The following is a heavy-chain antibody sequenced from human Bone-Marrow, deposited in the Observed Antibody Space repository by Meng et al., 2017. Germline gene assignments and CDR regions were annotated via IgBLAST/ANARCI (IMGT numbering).Heavy chain of an antibody. CDR3: ATGAAAADH. D-gene: IGHD6-13*01. J-gene: IGHJ4*02. CDR1: GLSFTDAW. CDR2: IERKRDGGTT. V-gene: IGHV3-15*02. Sequence: GGAFVKAWVSLSLSCVASGLSFTDAWISWVRQASGKGLEWVGRIERKRDGGTTDYAAPVKGRFTISREDSKNTLYLQMNSLISEDTAVYFCATGAAAADHWGQGTLVTVSS.